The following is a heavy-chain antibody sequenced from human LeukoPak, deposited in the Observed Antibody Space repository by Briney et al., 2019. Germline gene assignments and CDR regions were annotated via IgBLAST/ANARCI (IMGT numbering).Heavy chain of an antibody. CDR3: ARQQLIYDY. J-gene: IGHJ4*02. D-gene: IGHD6-13*01. CDR1: GFTFKDYG. Sequence: GRSLRLSCAATGFTFKDYGMHWVRQPPGKGLEWVSSINWNGGGTDYADSVKGRFTISGDNAKNSLYLQMNSLRAEDTALYYCARQQLIYDYWGQGTLVTVSS. CDR2: INWNGGGT. V-gene: IGHV3-20*04.